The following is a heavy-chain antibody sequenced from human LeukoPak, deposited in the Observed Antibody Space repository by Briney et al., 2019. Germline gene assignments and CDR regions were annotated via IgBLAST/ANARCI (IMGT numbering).Heavy chain of an antibody. CDR2: IYYSGST. Sequence: SETLSFTCTVSGGSISSYYWSWIRQPPGKGLEWIGYIYYSGSTNYNPSLKSRVTISVDTSKNQFSLKLSSVTAADTAVYYCARAHILTGYNWFDPWGQGTLVTVSS. CDR3: ARAHILTGYNWFDP. D-gene: IGHD3-9*01. V-gene: IGHV4-59*01. CDR1: GGSISSYY. J-gene: IGHJ5*02.